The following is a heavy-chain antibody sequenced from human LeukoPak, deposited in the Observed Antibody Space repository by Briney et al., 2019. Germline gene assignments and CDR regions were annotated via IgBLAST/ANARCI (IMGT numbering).Heavy chain of an antibody. Sequence: GGSLRLSCAASGFTVSSNYMSWVRQAPGKGLEWVSVTYSDGSTYYADSVKGRFTISRDNSKNTLYLQMNSLRVEDTAVYYCARDLPLPQYSGSYGRFDYWGQGTLVTVSS. V-gene: IGHV3-66*01. D-gene: IGHD1-26*01. CDR3: ARDLPLPQYSGSYGRFDY. CDR1: GFTVSSNY. CDR2: TYSDGST. J-gene: IGHJ4*02.